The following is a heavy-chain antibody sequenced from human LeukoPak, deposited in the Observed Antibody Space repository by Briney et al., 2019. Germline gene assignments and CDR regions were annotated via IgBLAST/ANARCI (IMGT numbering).Heavy chain of an antibody. D-gene: IGHD6-6*01. CDR1: GFTFSSYW. CDR3: ARDLSYSISSGGSFDY. V-gene: IGHV3-7*05. J-gene: IGHJ4*02. CDR2: IKEDGSEK. Sequence: PGGSLRLSCAASGFTFSSYWMSCVRQAPGKGLEWVANIKEDGSEKYYVDSVKGRFTISRDNAKNSLYLQMNTLRAEDTAVYYCARDLSYSISSGGSFDYWGQGTLVTVSS.